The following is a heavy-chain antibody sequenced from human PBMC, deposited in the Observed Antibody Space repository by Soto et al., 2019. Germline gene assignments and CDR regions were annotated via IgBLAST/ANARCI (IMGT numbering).Heavy chain of an antibody. V-gene: IGHV4-30-2*01. J-gene: IGHJ1*01. CDR1: GGSISSGGYS. Sequence: QLQLQESGSGLVKPSQTLSLTCAVSGGSISSGGYSWSWIRQPPGKGLEWIGYIYHSGSTYYNPSLKRRVTISVDRSKNQFSLKLSSVTAADTAVYYCARVSGSYVGEYFQHWGQGTLVTVSS. CDR2: IYHSGST. CDR3: ARVSGSYVGEYFQH. D-gene: IGHD1-26*01.